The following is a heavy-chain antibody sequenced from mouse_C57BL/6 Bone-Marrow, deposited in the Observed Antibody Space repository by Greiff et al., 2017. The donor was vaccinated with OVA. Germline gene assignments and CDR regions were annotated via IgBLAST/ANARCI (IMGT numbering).Heavy chain of an antibody. V-gene: IGHV5-6*01. CDR2: ISSCGSYT. CDR3: ARRAYYSNPAWFAY. J-gene: IGHJ3*01. D-gene: IGHD2-5*01. Sequence: EVQLQESGGDLVKPGGSLKLSCAASGFTFSSYGMSWVRQTPDKRLEWVATISSCGSYTYYPDSVKGRFTISRDNAKNTLYLQMSSLKSEDTAMYYCARRAYYSNPAWFAYWGQGTLVTVSA. CDR1: GFTFSSYG.